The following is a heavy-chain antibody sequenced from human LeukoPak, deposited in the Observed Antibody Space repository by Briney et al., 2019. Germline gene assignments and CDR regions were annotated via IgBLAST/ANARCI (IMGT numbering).Heavy chain of an antibody. CDR3: AIFDRGYSYGLDAFDI. V-gene: IGHV1-8*03. CDR1: GGTFSSYA. J-gene: IGHJ3*02. D-gene: IGHD5-18*01. CDR2: MNPNSGNT. Sequence: GSSVKVSCKASGGTFSSYAISWVRQATGQGLEWMGWMNPNSGNTGYAQKFQGRVTITRNTSISTAYMELSSLRSGDTAVYYCAIFDRGYSYGLDAFDIWGQGTMVTVSS.